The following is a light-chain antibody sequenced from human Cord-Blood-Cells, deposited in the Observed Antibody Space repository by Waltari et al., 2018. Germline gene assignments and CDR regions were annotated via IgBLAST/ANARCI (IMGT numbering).Light chain of an antibody. J-gene: IGKJ3*01. CDR1: QSISSY. CDR2: AAS. Sequence: DIQMTQSPSSLSASVGDSVTITCRANQSISSYLNWYQQKPGKAPKLLIYAASSLQSGVPSRFSGSGSGTDFTLTISSLQPEDFATYYCQQSYSTPFTFGPGTKVDIK. CDR3: QQSYSTPFT. V-gene: IGKV1-39*01.